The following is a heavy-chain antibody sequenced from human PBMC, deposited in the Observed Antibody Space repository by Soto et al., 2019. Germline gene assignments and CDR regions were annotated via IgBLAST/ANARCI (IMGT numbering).Heavy chain of an antibody. CDR1: GFTFSSYS. J-gene: IGHJ4*02. D-gene: IGHD5-12*01. Sequence: EVQLVESGGGLVKPGGSLRLSCAASGFTFSSYSMNWVRQAPGNGLEWVSSISSSSSYIYYSVSVKGRFTISGDNAKNALYLQMNSLRAEDTAVYYCACSGYCVAYWGQGTLVTVSS. V-gene: IGHV3-21*01. CDR2: ISSSSSYI. CDR3: ACSGYCVAY.